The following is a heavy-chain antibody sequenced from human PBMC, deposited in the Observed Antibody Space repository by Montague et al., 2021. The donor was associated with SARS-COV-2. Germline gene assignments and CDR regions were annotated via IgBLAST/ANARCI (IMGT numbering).Heavy chain of an antibody. CDR3: ARGQVTIFGMLIFIPAAGHLYV. J-gene: IGHJ3*01. V-gene: IGHV4-34*01. CDR2: INHTGSA. Sequence: SETLSLTCAVYSGSFSDYYWTWIRQTPGKGLEWNGEINHTGSATYNPSLKSRVTLSVDTSKNQFSLKLQAVTAADTAVYYCARGQVTIFGMLIFIPAAGHLYVWGQGTSVTVSS. CDR1: SGSFSDYY. D-gene: IGHD3-3*01.